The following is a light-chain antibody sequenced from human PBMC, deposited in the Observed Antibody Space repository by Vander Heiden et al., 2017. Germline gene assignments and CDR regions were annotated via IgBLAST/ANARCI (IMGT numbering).Light chain of an antibody. CDR2: DAS. Sequence: EIVLTQSPATLSLSPGERATLSCRASQSLSTYLAWYQHKPGRAPRLLIYDASNRAPGIPARFSASGSGTDFTPTISSLEPEDFALYYCQQRTNWPLTFGGGTRVEIK. J-gene: IGKJ4*01. CDR1: QSLSTY. CDR3: QQRTNWPLT. V-gene: IGKV3-11*01.